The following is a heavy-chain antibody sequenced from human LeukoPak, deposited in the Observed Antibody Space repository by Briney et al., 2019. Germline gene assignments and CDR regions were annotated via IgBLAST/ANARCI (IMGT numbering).Heavy chain of an antibody. D-gene: IGHD5-24*01. V-gene: IGHV3-30*02. CDR2: IRYDGSNK. J-gene: IGHJ4*02. CDR1: GFTFSSYG. Sequence: GGSLRLSCAASGFTFSSYGMHWVRQAPGKGLEWVAFIRYDGSNKYYADSVKGRFTISGDNSKNTLYLQMNSLRAEDTAVYYCAKGSVVGWLQLPEDYWGQGTLVTVSS. CDR3: AKGSVVGWLQLPEDY.